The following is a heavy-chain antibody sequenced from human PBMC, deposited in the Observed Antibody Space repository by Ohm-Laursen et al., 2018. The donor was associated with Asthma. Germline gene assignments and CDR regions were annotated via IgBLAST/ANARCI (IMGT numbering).Heavy chain of an antibody. CDR1: GFTFSGCA. J-gene: IGHJ4*02. Sequence: SLRLSCAAPGFTFSGCAMNWVRQAPGKGLEWVSSIRSSSSYIYYADSVKGRFTISRDNAKNSLYLQMNSLRAEDTAVYYCARDVMEWYLPAFDFWGQGTLVTVSS. CDR3: ARDVMEWYLPAFDF. V-gene: IGHV3-21*01. CDR2: IRSSSSYI. D-gene: IGHD3-3*01.